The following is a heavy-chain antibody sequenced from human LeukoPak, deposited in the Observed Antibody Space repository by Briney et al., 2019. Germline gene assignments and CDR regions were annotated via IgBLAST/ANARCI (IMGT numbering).Heavy chain of an antibody. J-gene: IGHJ4*02. V-gene: IGHV1-46*01. CDR1: GYSFTSNY. CDR2: IYPRDGST. CDR3: ARDQEAFDY. Sequence: ASVNVSCKASGYSFTSNYIHWVRQAPGQGLEWMGMIYPRDGSTSYAQKFQGRVTVTRDTSTSTVHMELSGLRSEDTAVYYCARDQEAFDYWGQGTLVTVSS.